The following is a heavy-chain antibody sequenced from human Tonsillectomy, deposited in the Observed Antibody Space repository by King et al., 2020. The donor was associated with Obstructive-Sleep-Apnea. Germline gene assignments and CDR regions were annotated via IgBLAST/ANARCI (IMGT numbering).Heavy chain of an antibody. V-gene: IGHV3-9*01. CDR2: ISWNSGTI. CDR3: AKPITLVREAMGD. Sequence: VQLVESGGGLVQPGRSLRLSCAASGFTFDDYAMHWVRPTPWKGLEWVSGISWNSGTIGDADSVKGRFTISRDNAKNSLYLQMNSLRPEDTALYYCAKPITLVREAMGDWGQGTLVTVSS. J-gene: IGHJ4*02. CDR1: GFTFDDYA. D-gene: IGHD3-10*01.